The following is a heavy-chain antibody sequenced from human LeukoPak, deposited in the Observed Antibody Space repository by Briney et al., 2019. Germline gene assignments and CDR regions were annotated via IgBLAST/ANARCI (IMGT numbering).Heavy chain of an antibody. CDR3: ARRARMNYGSGSYDFDY. CDR2: INHSGST. V-gene: IGHV4-34*01. Sequence: SETLSLTCAVYGGSFSGYYWSWIRQPPGKGLEWIGEINHSGSTNYNPSLKSRVTISVDTSKNQFSLKLSSVTAADTAVYYCARRARMNYGSGSYDFDYWGQGTLVTVSS. CDR1: GGSFSGYY. D-gene: IGHD3-10*01. J-gene: IGHJ4*02.